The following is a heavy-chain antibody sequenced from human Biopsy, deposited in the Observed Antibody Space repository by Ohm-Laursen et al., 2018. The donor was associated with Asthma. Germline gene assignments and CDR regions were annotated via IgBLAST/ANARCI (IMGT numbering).Heavy chain of an antibody. D-gene: IGHD4-17*01. CDR2: IIPVVGTS. J-gene: IGHJ6*02. Sequence: GASVKVSCKASGGTFSRYAISWARQAPGQGLEWMGGIIPVVGTSNYAQKFQGRVPFTADGSTSSAYMELSSLTSEDSAVYYCAREVSTVDYGYYYFAMDVWGQGTTVTVSS. CDR3: AREVSTVDYGYYYFAMDV. CDR1: GGTFSRYA. V-gene: IGHV1-69*13.